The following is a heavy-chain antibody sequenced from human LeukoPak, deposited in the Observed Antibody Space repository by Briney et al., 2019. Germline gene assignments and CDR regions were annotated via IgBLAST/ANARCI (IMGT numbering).Heavy chain of an antibody. CDR3: ARDVGYYDSSGYYNY. Sequence: ASVKVSGKASGYTFTGYYMHWVRQAPGQGLEWMGWINPNSGGTNYAQKFQGRVTMTRDTSISTAYMELSRLRSDDTAVYYCARDVGYYDSSGYYNYWGQGTLVTVSS. CDR2: INPNSGGT. J-gene: IGHJ4*02. D-gene: IGHD3-22*01. V-gene: IGHV1-2*02. CDR1: GYTFTGYY.